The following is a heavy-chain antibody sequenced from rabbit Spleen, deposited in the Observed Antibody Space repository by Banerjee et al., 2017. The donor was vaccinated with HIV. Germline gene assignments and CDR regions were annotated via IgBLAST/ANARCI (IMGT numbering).Heavy chain of an antibody. CDR3: ARDMSTTSGTYWGYFNL. J-gene: IGHJ4*01. D-gene: IGHD1-1*01. Sequence: STGNARTYYANWMNGRFTISSDNAQDTVDLQMTSLTAADTATYFCARDMSTTSGTYWGYFNLWGPGTLVT. V-gene: IGHV1S43*01. CDR2: STGNART.